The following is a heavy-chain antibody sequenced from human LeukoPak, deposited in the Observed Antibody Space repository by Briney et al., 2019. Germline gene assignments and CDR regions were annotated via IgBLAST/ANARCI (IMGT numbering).Heavy chain of an antibody. V-gene: IGHV3-7*01. D-gene: IGHD2-15*01. CDR3: AREGCRGGSCYQNWFDP. CDR1: GFTVSSYW. CDR2: INQEGREK. Sequence: PGRCLRPSRAASGFTVSSYWMSSVSQPPGNWLGWVSNINQEGREKSYVASVKGRFTISRDNAKNSLYLQMNSLRAEDTAVYYCAREGCRGGSCYQNWFDPWGQGTLVSVSS. J-gene: IGHJ5*02.